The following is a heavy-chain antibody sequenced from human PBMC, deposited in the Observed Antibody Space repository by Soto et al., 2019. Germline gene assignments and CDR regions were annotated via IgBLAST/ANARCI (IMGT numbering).Heavy chain of an antibody. V-gene: IGHV3-30*03. CDR3: ASKRLYFYGLDV. CDR1: GFIISSYG. J-gene: IGHJ6*02. Sequence: GGSLRLSCAASGFIISSYGMHWVRQAPGKGLEWVAVISYDGSNKFYGDSVKGRFTISRDNAKNSLYLQMTSLRAEDTAVYYCASKRLYFYGLDVWGQGTTVTVSS. CDR2: ISYDGSNK.